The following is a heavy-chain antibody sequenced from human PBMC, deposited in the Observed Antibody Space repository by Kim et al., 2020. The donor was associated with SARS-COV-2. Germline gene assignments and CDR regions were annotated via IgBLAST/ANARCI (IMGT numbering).Heavy chain of an antibody. V-gene: IGHV4-31*02. CDR3: ARVSSVFGVVRNFDY. J-gene: IGHJ4*02. D-gene: IGHD3-3*01. Sequence: PSIKSRVTMSVDTSTNQFALKLSAGTAADAAVYYCARVSSVFGVVRNFDYWGQGTLVTVSS.